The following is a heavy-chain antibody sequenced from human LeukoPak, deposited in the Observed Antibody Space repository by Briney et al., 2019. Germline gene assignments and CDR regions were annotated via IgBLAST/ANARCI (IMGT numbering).Heavy chain of an antibody. V-gene: IGHV3-11*04. D-gene: IGHD5-12*01. Sequence: EGSLRLSCAASGFIFSDYYMTWIRQAPGKGLEWVSYISSSGGTVFYADSVKGRFTTSRDDAKNSLYLEMNSLRAEDTAIYYCARDYSGDEDFDYWGQGTLVTVSS. J-gene: IGHJ4*02. CDR1: GFIFSDYY. CDR3: ARDYSGDEDFDY. CDR2: ISSSGGTV.